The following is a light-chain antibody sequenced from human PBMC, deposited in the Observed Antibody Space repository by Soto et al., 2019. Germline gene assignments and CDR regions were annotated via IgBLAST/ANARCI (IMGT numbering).Light chain of an antibody. CDR3: QQYNNWAIT. Sequence: EIVLTQSPATLSLSPGERATLSCRASQSVSSYLAWYQQKPGQAPRLLIYDTSNRATGIPARFTGSGSGTDFTLNISSLEPEDFEVYYCQQYNNWAITFGQGTRLEIK. CDR1: QSVSSY. CDR2: DTS. J-gene: IGKJ5*01. V-gene: IGKV3-11*01.